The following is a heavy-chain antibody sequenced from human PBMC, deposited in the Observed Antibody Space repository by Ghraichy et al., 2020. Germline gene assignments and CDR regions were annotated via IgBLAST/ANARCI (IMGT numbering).Heavy chain of an antibody. J-gene: IGHJ4*02. CDR1: GFTFSSYS. Sequence: GGPLRLSCAASGFTFSSYSMSWVRQAPGKGLEWVSAISGSGGGTYYADSVKGRFTISRDNSKNTLHLQMNSLRAEDTAVYYCARRAYFDYWGQGTLVTVSS. CDR2: ISGSGGGT. CDR3: ARRAYFDY. V-gene: IGHV3-23*01.